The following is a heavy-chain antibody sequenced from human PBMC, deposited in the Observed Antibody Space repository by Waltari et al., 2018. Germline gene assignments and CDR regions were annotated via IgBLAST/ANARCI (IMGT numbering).Heavy chain of an antibody. D-gene: IGHD3-22*01. CDR1: GGSIRSGSYY. J-gene: IGHJ4*02. Sequence: QVQLQESGPGLVKPSQTLSLTCTVSGGSIRSGSYYWSWIRQPAGKGLEWIGRIYTSGSTNYTPSLKSRVTISVDTSKNQFSLKLSSVTAADTAVYYCARDLGRYYDSSGYNYWGQGTLVTVSS. V-gene: IGHV4-61*02. CDR2: IYTSGST. CDR3: ARDLGRYYDSSGYNY.